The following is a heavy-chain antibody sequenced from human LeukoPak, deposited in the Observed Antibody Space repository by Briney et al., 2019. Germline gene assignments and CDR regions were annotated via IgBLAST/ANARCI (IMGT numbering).Heavy chain of an antibody. J-gene: IGHJ4*02. D-gene: IGHD1-26*01. V-gene: IGHV4-30-2*01. CDR2: IYHSGST. Sequence: PSETLSLTCAVSGGSISSGGYSWSWIRQPPGKGLEWNGYIYHSGSTYYNPSLKSRVTISVDRSKNQFSLKLSSVTAADTAVYYCARVRYSGSFYYFDYWGQGALVTVSS. CDR1: GGSISSGGYS. CDR3: ARVRYSGSFYYFDY.